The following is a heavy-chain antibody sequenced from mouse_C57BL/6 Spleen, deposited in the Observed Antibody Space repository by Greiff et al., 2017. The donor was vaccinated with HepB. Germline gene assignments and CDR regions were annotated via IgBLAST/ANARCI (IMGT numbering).Heavy chain of an antibody. V-gene: IGHV1-20*01. CDR3: ARRTMVTGYAMDY. J-gene: IGHJ4*01. CDR1: GYSFTGYF. Sequence: VQLKESGPELVKPGDSVKISCKASGYSFTGYFMNWVMQSHGKSLEWIGRINPYNGDTFYNQKFKGKATLTVDKSSSTAHMELRSLTSEDSAVYYCARRTMVTGYAMDYWGQGTSVTVSS. CDR2: INPYNGDT. D-gene: IGHD2-2*01.